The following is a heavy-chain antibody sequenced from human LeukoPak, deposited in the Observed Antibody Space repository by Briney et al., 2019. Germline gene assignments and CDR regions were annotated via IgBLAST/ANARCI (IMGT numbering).Heavy chain of an antibody. J-gene: IGHJ6*03. CDR1: GYTFTSYG. CDR2: ISAYNGNT. CDR3: ARDRAYYYGSGDSMDV. Sequence: GASVKVSCKASGYTFTSYGISWVRQAPGQGLEWMGWISAYNGNTNYAQKLQGRVTMTTDTSTSTACMELRSLRSDDTAVYYCARDRAYYYGSGDSMDVWGKGTTVTVSS. D-gene: IGHD3-10*01. V-gene: IGHV1-18*01.